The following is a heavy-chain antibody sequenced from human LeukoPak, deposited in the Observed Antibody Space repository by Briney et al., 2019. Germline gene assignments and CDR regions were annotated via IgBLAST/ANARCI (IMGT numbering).Heavy chain of an antibody. CDR1: GFTFSSYA. V-gene: IGHV3-23*01. Sequence: GGSLRLSCAASGFTFSSYAMSWVRQAPGKGLEWVSAISGSGGSIYYADSVKGRFTISRDNSKNTLYLQMNSLRAEDTAVYYCARYIAAAGTTGYWGQGTLVTVSS. CDR3: ARYIAAAGTTGY. J-gene: IGHJ4*02. D-gene: IGHD6-13*01. CDR2: ISGSGGSI.